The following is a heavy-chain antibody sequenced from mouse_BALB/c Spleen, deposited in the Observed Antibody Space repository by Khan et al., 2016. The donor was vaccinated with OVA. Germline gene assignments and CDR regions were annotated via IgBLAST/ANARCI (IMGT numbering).Heavy chain of an antibody. CDR3: TRAGYGAFAY. D-gene: IGHD1-1*01. V-gene: IGHV1-5*01. CDR2: VFPGNGDT. Sequence: VQLKESGTVLARPGTSVKMSCKASGFSFTNYWMHWVKQRPGQGLEWIGGVFPGNGDTTHNQKFKGKAKLTAVTSAITANMELSSLTNEDSAVYYCTRAGYGAFAYWGQGTLVTVSA. J-gene: IGHJ3*01. CDR1: GFSFTNYW.